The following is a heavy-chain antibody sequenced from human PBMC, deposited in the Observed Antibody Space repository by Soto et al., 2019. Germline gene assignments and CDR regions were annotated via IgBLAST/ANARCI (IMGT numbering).Heavy chain of an antibody. Sequence: GGSLRLSCAASGFTFSSYAMSWVRQAPGKGLEWVSAISGSGGSTYYADSVKGRFTISRDNSKNTLYLQMNSLRAEDTAVYYCAKDIHDFWRGGLGILYWGQGTLVTVSS. CDR3: AKDIHDFWRGGLGILY. CDR1: GFTFSSYA. CDR2: ISGSGGST. J-gene: IGHJ4*02. V-gene: IGHV3-23*01. D-gene: IGHD3-3*01.